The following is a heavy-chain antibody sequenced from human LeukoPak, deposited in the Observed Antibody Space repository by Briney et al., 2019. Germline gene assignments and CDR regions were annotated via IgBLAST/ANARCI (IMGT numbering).Heavy chain of an antibody. CDR3: ASGEGLYCDSSGYHP. CDR1: GFTFSSYS. Sequence: GGSLRLSCAASGFTFSSYSMNWVRQAPGKGLEWVSSISSSSSYIYYADSVKGRFTISRDNAKNSLYLQMNSLRAEDTAVYYCASGEGLYCDSSGYHPWGQGTLVTVSS. D-gene: IGHD3-22*01. CDR2: ISSSSSYI. V-gene: IGHV3-21*01. J-gene: IGHJ5*02.